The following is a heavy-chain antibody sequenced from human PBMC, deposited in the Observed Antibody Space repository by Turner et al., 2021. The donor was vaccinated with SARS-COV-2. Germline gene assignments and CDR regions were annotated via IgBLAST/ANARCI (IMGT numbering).Heavy chain of an antibody. Sequence: EVQLVESGGGLVKPGWSLRLYWAASGFTFRSYSMTWVRQAPGKGREWVSSISSSSSYIYYTDSVKGRFTISRDNAKNSLYLQMNSLRAEDTAVYYCARDPGYSGYDYWQNTEFFDYWGQGTLVTVSS. CDR3: ARDPGYSGYDYWQNTEFFDY. CDR2: ISSSSSYI. J-gene: IGHJ4*02. V-gene: IGHV3-21*01. CDR1: GFTFRSYS. D-gene: IGHD5-12*01.